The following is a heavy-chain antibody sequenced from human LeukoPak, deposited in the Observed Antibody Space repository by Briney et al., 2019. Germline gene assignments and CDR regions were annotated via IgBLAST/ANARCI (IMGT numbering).Heavy chain of an antibody. CDR1: GGSFSGYY. D-gene: IGHD3-3*01. V-gene: IGHV4-34*01. CDR2: INHSGST. CDR3: ARQRGYYDFWSGVRRYYFDY. Sequence: SETLSLTCAVYGGSFSGYYWSWIRQPPGKGLEWIGEINHSGSTNYNPSLKSRVTISVDTSKNQFSLKLSSVTAADTAVYYCARQRGYYDFWSGVRRYYFDYWGQGTLVTVSS. J-gene: IGHJ4*02.